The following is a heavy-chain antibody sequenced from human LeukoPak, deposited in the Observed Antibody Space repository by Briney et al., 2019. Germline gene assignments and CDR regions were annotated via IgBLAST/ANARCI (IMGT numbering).Heavy chain of an antibody. V-gene: IGHV4-59*01. D-gene: IGHD3-22*01. CDR2: IYYSGST. Sequence: PSETLSLTCTVSGGSISSYYWSWIRQPPGKGLEWIGYIYYSGSTNYNPSLKSRVTISVDTSKNQFSLKLSSVTAADTAVYYCARAMIVVVPRAFDVWSQGTMVTVSS. J-gene: IGHJ3*01. CDR1: GGSISSYY. CDR3: ARAMIVVVPRAFDV.